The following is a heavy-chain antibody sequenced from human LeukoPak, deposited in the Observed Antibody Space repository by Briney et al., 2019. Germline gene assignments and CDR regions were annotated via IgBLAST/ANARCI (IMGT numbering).Heavy chain of an antibody. Sequence: SETLSLTCSVSGDSISRNYWTWIRQPPGKGLEWIGHFYYRGSTNYNPSLKSRVTISADTSKNQFSLKLTSVTAADTAVYHCADRDGVYWGQGILVTVSS. V-gene: IGHV4-59*01. CDR3: ADRDGVY. D-gene: IGHD5-24*01. J-gene: IGHJ4*02. CDR2: FYYRGST. CDR1: GDSISRNY.